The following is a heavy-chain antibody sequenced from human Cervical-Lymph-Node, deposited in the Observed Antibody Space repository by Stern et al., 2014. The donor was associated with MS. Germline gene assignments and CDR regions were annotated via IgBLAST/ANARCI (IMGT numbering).Heavy chain of an antibody. D-gene: IGHD2-2*03. CDR2: IYPGDSDT. CDR1: ENSFTSHW. V-gene: IGHV5-51*03. Sequence: VQLVQSGAVVQRPGESLQISCQGSENSFTSHWIGWVRQMPGKGLEWVGLIYPGDSDTRYSPSVQGQVTISADKSMNSAYLHWSSLKASDNSMYYCARLSMSWIDSWVISWGQGTLVTVSA. CDR3: ARLSMSWIDSWVIS. J-gene: IGHJ4*02.